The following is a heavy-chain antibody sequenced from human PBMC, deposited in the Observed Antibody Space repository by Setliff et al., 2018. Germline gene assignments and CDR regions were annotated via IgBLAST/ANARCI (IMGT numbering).Heavy chain of an antibody. CDR1: SYTFSSYG. CDR2: ISADNGDT. CDR3: ARHRRNIVVAVVNAAFDI. J-gene: IGHJ3*02. V-gene: IGHV1-18*01. D-gene: IGHD2-15*01. Sequence: ASVKVSCKASSYTFSSYGISWVRQAPGQGLEWMGWISADNGDTNYAQNLQGRVTMTTDTSTSTEYMELRSLRSDDTAVYYCARHRRNIVVAVVNAAFDIWGQGTMVTVSS.